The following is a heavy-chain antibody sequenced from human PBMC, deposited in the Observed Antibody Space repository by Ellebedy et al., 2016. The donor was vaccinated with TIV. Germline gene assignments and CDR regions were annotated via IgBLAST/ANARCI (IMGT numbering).Heavy chain of an antibody. Sequence: GESLKISCAASGFTFRSYWMSWVRQAPGKGLEWVANIKQDGSEKYYVDSVKGRFTISRDNAKNSPYLQMNSLRAEDTAVYYCAGRAYNWNDGSLFDYWGQGTLVTVSS. CDR1: GFTFRSYW. J-gene: IGHJ4*02. D-gene: IGHD1-1*01. V-gene: IGHV3-7*03. CDR2: IKQDGSEK. CDR3: AGRAYNWNDGSLFDY.